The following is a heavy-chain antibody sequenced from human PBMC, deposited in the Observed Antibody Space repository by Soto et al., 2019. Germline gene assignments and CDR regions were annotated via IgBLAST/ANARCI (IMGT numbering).Heavy chain of an antibody. CDR2: IYHSGST. V-gene: IGHV4-30-2*01. Sequence: PSETLSLTCAVSGGSISSRGYSLRWIRPPPGKGLEWIGYIYHSGSTYYNPSPKSRVTISVDRSKNQFSLKLSSVTAADTAVYYCARAIRGYEYYFDYWGQGTLVTVSS. D-gene: IGHD5-12*01. CDR1: GGSISSRGYS. CDR3: ARAIRGYEYYFDY. J-gene: IGHJ4*02.